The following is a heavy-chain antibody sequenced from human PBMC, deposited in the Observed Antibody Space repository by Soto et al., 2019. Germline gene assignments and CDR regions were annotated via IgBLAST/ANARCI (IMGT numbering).Heavy chain of an antibody. CDR2: INHSGST. CDR3: ARGRGDGYNRYYYYYYGMDV. D-gene: IGHD3-10*01. Sequence: LSLTCAVYGGSFSGYYWSWIRQPPGKGLEWIGEINHSGSTNYNPSLKSRVTISVDTPKDQFSLKLSSVTAADTAVYYCARGRGDGYNRYYYYYYGMDVWGQGTTVTVSS. V-gene: IGHV4-34*01. CDR1: GGSFSGYY. J-gene: IGHJ6*02.